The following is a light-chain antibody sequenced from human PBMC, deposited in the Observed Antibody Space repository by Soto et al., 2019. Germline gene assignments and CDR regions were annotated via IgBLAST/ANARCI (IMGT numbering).Light chain of an antibody. CDR1: QSVSRY. J-gene: IGKJ5*01. CDR3: QQYSKWPIT. CDR2: GIS. V-gene: IGKV3-15*01. Sequence: EIVLTQSPATLSLSPGERATLSCWASQSVSRYLAWYQQKPGQAPRLLIYGISTRATGIPARFSGSGSGTEFSLTISSLQSEDFAVYYCQQYSKWPITFGQGTRLEIK.